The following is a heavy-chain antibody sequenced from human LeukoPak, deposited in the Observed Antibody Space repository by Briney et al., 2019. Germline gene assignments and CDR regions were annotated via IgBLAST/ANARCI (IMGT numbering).Heavy chain of an antibody. V-gene: IGHV4-39*07. CDR1: GGSISSGSYY. D-gene: IGHD2-15*01. CDR2: IYYSGST. Sequence: SETLSLTCTVSGGSISSGSYYWGWIRQPPGKGLEWIGSIYYSGSTYYNPSLKSRVTISVDTSKNQFSLKLSSVTAADTAVYYCAREGFCSGGSCYSDYWGQGTLVTVSS. CDR3: AREGFCSGGSCYSDY. J-gene: IGHJ4*02.